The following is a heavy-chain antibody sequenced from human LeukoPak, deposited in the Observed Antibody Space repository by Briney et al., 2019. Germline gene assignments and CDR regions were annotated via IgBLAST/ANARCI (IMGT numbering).Heavy chain of an antibody. CDR1: GGTFSSYA. J-gene: IGHJ5*02. CDR3: ARDLRQVDTAMATEYNWFDP. V-gene: IGHV1-69*05. CDR2: IIPIFGTA. D-gene: IGHD5-18*01. Sequence: GSSVKVSCKASGGTFSSYAISWVRQAPGQGLEWMGRIIPIFGTANYAQKFQGRVTITTDESTSTAYMELSSLRSEDPAVYYCARDLRQVDTAMATEYNWFDPWGQGTLVTVSS.